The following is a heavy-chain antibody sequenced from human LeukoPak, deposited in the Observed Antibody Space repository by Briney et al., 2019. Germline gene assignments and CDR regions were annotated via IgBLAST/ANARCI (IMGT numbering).Heavy chain of an antibody. CDR1: GGSISGSY. J-gene: IGHJ6*03. CDR2: VSYSGST. Sequence: SETLSLTCSVSGGSISGSYWNWIRQPPGKGLEWIGYVSYSGSTNYNPSLKSRVTMSVDTSKNQFSLRLSSVTAADTAVYYCARGGDYYYYYMDVWGKGTTVTISS. V-gene: IGHV4-59*12. CDR3: ARGGDYYYYYMDV.